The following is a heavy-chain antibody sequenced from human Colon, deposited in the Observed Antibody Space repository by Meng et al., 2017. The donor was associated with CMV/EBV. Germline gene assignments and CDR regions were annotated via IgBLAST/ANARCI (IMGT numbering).Heavy chain of an antibody. CDR3: ARDRGHNNGYAFDY. J-gene: IGHJ4*02. D-gene: IGHD5-18*01. Sequence: GESLKISCAASGFTFNSYIMNWVRQAPGKGLEWVSSISSRSTYISYADSLKGRFTISRDNAKNSVYLQMNSLRVEDTAVYYCARDRGHNNGYAFDYWGQGTLVTVSS. V-gene: IGHV3-21*01. CDR1: GFTFNSYI. CDR2: ISSRSTYI.